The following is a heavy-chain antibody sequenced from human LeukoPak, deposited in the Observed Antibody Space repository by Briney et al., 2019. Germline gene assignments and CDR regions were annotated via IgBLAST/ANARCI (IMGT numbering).Heavy chain of an antibody. V-gene: IGHV1-8*03. Sequence: ASVKVSCKASGYSFTSCDINWVRQAPGQGLEWMGWMNPNSGNTGYAQKFQGRVTITRNTSISTAYMELSSLRSEDTAVYYCARDLRPYLSSRSCLHSGPYNWFDPWGQGTLVTVSS. D-gene: IGHD2-2*01. CDR1: GYSFTSCD. CDR3: ARDLRPYLSSRSCLHSGPYNWFDP. CDR2: MNPNSGNT. J-gene: IGHJ5*02.